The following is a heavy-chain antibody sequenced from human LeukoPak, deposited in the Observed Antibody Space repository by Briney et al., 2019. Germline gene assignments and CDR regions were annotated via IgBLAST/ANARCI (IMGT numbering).Heavy chain of an antibody. CDR2: IYYSGST. Sequence: SETLSLTCTVSGGSISSSSYYWGWIRQPPGKGLEWIGSIYYSGSTYYNPSLKSRVTISVETSKNQFSLKLSSVTAADTAVYYCARDRGAAAGTVDYWGQGTLVTVSS. D-gene: IGHD6-13*01. CDR3: ARDRGAAAGTVDY. V-gene: IGHV4-39*07. CDR1: GGSISSSSYY. J-gene: IGHJ4*02.